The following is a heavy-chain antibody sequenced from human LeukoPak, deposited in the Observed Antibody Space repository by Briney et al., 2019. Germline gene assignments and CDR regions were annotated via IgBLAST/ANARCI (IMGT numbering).Heavy chain of an antibody. CDR2: IKPDGRVK. CDR3: ARDASYYDSSGYYDAFDV. V-gene: IGHV3-7*01. Sequence: GGSLRLSCAASGFTFSSYWMIWVRQAPGKGPEWVANIKPDGRVKYYVDSVQGRFTISRDNAKNSLYLQLNSLRAEDTAVYYCARDASYYDSSGYYDAFDVWGQGTIVTVSS. J-gene: IGHJ3*01. CDR1: GFTFSSYW. D-gene: IGHD3-22*01.